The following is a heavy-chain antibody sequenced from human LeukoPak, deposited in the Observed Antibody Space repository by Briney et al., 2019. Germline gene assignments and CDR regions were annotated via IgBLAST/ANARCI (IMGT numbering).Heavy chain of an antibody. D-gene: IGHD4-17*01. J-gene: IGHJ4*02. V-gene: IGHV3-30*04. Sequence: PGGSMRLSCTAYGVTLSNYAMHWVRRPPGRGLEWVAVISFDGTNKYYGDSVEGRFSVSRDNSKNTLYLQMDSLRPDDTAIYYCATDYGDYEPIDYWGQGTLVTVSS. CDR1: GVTLSNYA. CDR2: ISFDGTNK. CDR3: ATDYGDYEPIDY.